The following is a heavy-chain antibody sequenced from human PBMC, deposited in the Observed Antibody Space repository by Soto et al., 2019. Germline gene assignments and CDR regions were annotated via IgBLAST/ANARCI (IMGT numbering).Heavy chain of an antibody. D-gene: IGHD3-22*01. CDR3: ARDPGYYYDSSGSEGSPFDY. V-gene: IGHV3-30-3*01. J-gene: IGHJ4*02. Sequence: GGSLRLSFAASGFTFRSYAIHWVRQAPGKGLEWVAVISYDGSNKYYADSVKGRFTISRDNSKNTLYLQMNSLRAEDTAVYYCARDPGYYYDSSGSEGSPFDYWGQGTLVTVSS. CDR1: GFTFRSYA. CDR2: ISYDGSNK.